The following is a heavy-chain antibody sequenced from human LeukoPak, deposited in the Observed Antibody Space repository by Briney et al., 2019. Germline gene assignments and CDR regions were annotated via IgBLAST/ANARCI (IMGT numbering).Heavy chain of an antibody. CDR2: ISGSGGST. D-gene: IGHD6-19*01. CDR1: GFTFSSYA. V-gene: IGHV3-23*01. J-gene: IGHJ4*02. CDR3: AKAMYQWLPDY. Sequence: GGSMRLACAAAGFTFSSYAMNWVRQAPGEGLEWVSGISGSGGSTYHTDSVKGRFTISRDISKNTVYLQMNTLRAEDTAVYYCAKAMYQWLPDYWRQGTLVTVSS.